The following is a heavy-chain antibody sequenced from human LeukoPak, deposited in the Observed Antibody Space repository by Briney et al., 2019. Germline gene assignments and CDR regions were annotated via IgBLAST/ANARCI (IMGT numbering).Heavy chain of an antibody. J-gene: IGHJ4*02. D-gene: IGHD2-2*02. CDR2: ISSSSRYI. Sequence: GGSLRLSCAASGFTSSSYSMNWVRQAPGKGLEWVSSISSSSRYIYYADSMKGRFTISRDNAKNSLYLQMDSLRAEDTAVYYCARDRYCSSTSCYTVDYWGQGTLVTVSS. CDR3: ARDRYCSSTSCYTVDY. CDR1: GFTSSSYS. V-gene: IGHV3-21*01.